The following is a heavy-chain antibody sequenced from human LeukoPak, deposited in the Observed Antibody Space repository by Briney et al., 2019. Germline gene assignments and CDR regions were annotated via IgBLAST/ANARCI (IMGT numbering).Heavy chain of an antibody. V-gene: IGHV3-20*04. CDR2: INWNGGNT. CDR1: GFTFTDYG. J-gene: IGHJ4*02. CDR3: ARDGRSGWYSDF. D-gene: IGHD6-19*01. Sequence: RSGGSLRLSCAASGFTFTDYGMSWVRQAPGKGLEWVSGINWNGGNTGYADSVKGRFTISRDNAKNSLYLQMNSLRDEDTAFYYCARDGRSGWYSDFWGQGALVTVSS.